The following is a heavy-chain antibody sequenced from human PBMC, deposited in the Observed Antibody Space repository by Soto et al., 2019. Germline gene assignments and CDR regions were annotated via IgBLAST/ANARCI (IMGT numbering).Heavy chain of an antibody. CDR3: AREWGGSGSYYPAYYYYGMDV. V-gene: IGHV3-21*01. D-gene: IGHD3-10*01. CDR1: GFTFSSYS. Sequence: PGGSLRLSCAASGFTFSSYSMNWVRQAPGKGLEWVSSISSSSSYIYYADSVKGRFTISRDSAKNSLYLQMNSLRAEDTAVYYCAREWGGSGSYYPAYYYYGMDVWGQGTTVTVSS. J-gene: IGHJ6*02. CDR2: ISSSSSYI.